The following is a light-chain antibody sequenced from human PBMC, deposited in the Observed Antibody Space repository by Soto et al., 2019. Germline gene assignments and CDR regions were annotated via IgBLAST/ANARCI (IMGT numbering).Light chain of an antibody. Sequence: DIQMTQSPSSLSASVGDRVTITCQASQDIGNYLNWYQQKPGKAPKLLIYDASYLEAGVPSRFSGSGSGTDFTFTISSLQPEDFATYYCQQHDHLSWTFGQGTKVEIK. V-gene: IGKV1-33*01. CDR2: DAS. J-gene: IGKJ1*01. CDR1: QDIGNY. CDR3: QQHDHLSWT.